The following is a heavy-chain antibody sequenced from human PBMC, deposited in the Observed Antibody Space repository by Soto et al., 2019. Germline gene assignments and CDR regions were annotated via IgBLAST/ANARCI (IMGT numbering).Heavy chain of an antibody. CDR3: ARQVYTMVTPIDY. CDR1: GFTLSNFP. D-gene: IGHD3-10*01. CDR2: ISGASNYI. J-gene: IGHJ4*02. V-gene: IGHV3-48*02. Sequence: PGRSLRLSWAASGFTLSNFPMTWVRQAPGKGLEWGSYISGASNYIYYADSVKGRFTISRDNAKNSVSLQMNSLRDEDTAVYYCARQVYTMVTPIDYWGQGTLVTVCS.